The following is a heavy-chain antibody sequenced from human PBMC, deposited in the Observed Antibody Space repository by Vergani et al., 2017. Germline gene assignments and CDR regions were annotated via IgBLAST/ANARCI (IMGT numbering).Heavy chain of an antibody. CDR3: ASADYYGSGSYYPREVDY. CDR1: GGTFSSYA. J-gene: IGHJ4*02. V-gene: IGHV1-69*01. D-gene: IGHD3-10*01. Sequence: QVQLVQSGAEVKKPGSSVKVSCKASGGTFSSYAISWVRQAPGQGLEWMGGIIPIFGTANYAQKFQGRVTITADESTSTAYMELSSLRSEDTAVYYCASADYYGSGSYYPREVDYWGQGTLVTVSS. CDR2: IIPIFGTA.